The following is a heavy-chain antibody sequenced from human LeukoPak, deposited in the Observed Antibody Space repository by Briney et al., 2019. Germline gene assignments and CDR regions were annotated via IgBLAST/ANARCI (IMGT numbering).Heavy chain of an antibody. CDR3: ARGISVITPLPLDY. J-gene: IGHJ4*02. Sequence: PGGSLRLSCAASGFDFSDFWMSWVRQAPGKGLVWVSSISSSSTYMYYADSVKGRFTISRDNAKNSLYLQMNSLRAEDTAVYYCARGISVITPLPLDYWGQGTLVTVSS. D-gene: IGHD3-22*01. CDR2: ISSSSTYM. CDR1: GFDFSDFW. V-gene: IGHV3-21*01.